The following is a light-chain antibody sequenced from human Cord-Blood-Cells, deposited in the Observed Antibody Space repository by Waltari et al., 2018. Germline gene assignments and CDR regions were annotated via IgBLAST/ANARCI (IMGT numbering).Light chain of an antibody. CDR2: EDS. CDR3: SSYAGSNNWV. CDR1: SHDVGGYNL. J-gene: IGLJ3*02. V-gene: IGLV2-8*01. Sequence: QSALTQPPSASGAPGQSVTIPCTGTSHDVGGYNLVLWYQKRPGKAPKLMVYEDSKRPAGVPARFSGSKSGNTASLTVSGLQAEDEADYYCSSYAGSNNWVFGGGTKLTVL.